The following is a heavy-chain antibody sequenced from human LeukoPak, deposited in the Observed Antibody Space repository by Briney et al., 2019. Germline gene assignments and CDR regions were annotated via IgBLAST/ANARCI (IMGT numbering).Heavy chain of an antibody. CDR1: GDSFSSNSAA. Sequence: SQTLSLTCAISGDSFSSNSAAWNWIRQSPSRGLEWLGRTYYRSKWYNDYAVSVKSRITINPDTSKNQFSLQLNSVTPEDTAVYYCARDRFYYYDSSGYSPGFDYWGQGALVTVSS. J-gene: IGHJ4*02. CDR3: ARDRFYYYDSSGYSPGFDY. D-gene: IGHD3-22*01. CDR2: TYYRSKWYN. V-gene: IGHV6-1*01.